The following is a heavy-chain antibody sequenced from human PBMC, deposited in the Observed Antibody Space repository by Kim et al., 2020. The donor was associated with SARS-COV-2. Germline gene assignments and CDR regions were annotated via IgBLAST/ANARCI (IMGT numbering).Heavy chain of an antibody. D-gene: IGHD4-17*01. V-gene: IGHV1-2*02. CDR1: GYPFTGYY. CDR3: AGETTVVTPSWFDP. CDR2: INPNSGGT. Sequence: ASVKVSCKASGYPFTGYYMHWVRQAPGQGLEWMGWINPNSGGTNYAQKFQGRVTMTRDTSISTAYMELSRLRSDDTAVYYCAGETTVVTPSWFDPWGQGTLVTVSS. J-gene: IGHJ5*02.